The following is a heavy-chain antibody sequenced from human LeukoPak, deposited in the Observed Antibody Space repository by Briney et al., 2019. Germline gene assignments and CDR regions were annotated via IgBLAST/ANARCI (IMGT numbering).Heavy chain of an antibody. V-gene: IGHV3-21*01. J-gene: IGHJ4*02. CDR1: GFTFSSYS. Sequence: GGSLRLSCAASGFTFSSYSMNWVRQAPGKGLEWVSSISTSSSYRYYGDSVKGRFTISRDNAKNSLYLQMNSLRAEDTAVYYCARDATGHFDQWGQGTLVTVTT. CDR2: ISTSSSYR. CDR3: ARDATGHFDQ.